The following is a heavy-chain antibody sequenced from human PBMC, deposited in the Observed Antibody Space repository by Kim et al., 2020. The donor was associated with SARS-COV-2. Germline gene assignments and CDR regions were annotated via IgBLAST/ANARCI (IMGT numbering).Heavy chain of an antibody. CDR3: ARPYGLTTTHWFDP. D-gene: IGHD1-1*01. Sequence: DADSVKGRFTISRDNAKNSLYLHMNSLRAVDTAIYYCARPYGLTTTHWFDPWGQGTLVTVSS. J-gene: IGHJ5*02. V-gene: IGHV3-11*04.